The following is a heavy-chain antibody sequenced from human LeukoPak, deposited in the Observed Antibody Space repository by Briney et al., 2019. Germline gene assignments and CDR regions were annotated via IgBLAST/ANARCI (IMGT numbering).Heavy chain of an antibody. D-gene: IGHD6-19*01. CDR1: GYTFTGYY. J-gene: IGHJ4*02. CDR3: ARDRVGSGWPRPYYFEF. CDR2: ISPNTGAT. Sequence: GASVRVSCKPSGYTFTGYYLHWVRQAPGQALEWMGWISPNTGATVYAQNFQDRVTTSRDTSIDTAYMDLSSLRSDDTAVYYCARDRVGSGWPRPYYFEFWGQGILVTVSS. V-gene: IGHV1-2*02.